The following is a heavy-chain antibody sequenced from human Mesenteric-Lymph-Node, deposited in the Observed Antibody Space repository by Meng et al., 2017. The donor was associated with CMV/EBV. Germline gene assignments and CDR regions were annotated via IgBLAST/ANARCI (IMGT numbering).Heavy chain of an antibody. CDR1: GGSVSSGGYY. CDR2: VYYSGST. Sequence: ESLKISGTVSGGSVSSGGYYWSWIRQPPGKGLEWIGYVYYSGSTKYNPSLKSRVTISVDTSKNQFSLKLSSVTAADTAVYYCAREHCSSTSCYYFDYWGQGTLVTVSS. CDR3: AREHCSSTSCYYFDY. D-gene: IGHD2-2*01. J-gene: IGHJ4*02. V-gene: IGHV4-61*08.